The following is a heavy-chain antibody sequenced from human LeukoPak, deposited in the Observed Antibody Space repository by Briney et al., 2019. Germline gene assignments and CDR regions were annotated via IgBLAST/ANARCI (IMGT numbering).Heavy chain of an antibody. CDR3: ASISLDYGDYGGQNDY. CDR2: VIPIFGTA. Sequence: ASVKVSCKASGGTFSSYAISWVRQAPGQGLEWMGGVIPIFGTANYAQKFQGRVTITADESTSTAYMELSSLRSEDTAVYYCASISLDYGDYGGQNDYWGQGTLVTVSS. V-gene: IGHV1-69*13. CDR1: GGTFSSYA. J-gene: IGHJ4*02. D-gene: IGHD4-17*01.